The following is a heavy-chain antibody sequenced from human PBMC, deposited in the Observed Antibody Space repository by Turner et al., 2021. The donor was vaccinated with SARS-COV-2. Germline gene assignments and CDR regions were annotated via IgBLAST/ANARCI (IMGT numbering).Heavy chain of an antibody. Sequence: EVQLLESGGGLVQPGGSLRLACATPRFMFANYDMSWVRQVPGKGLEYVSSINYNGDYTFYADSVKGRFSISRDNSDNTLYLQMNSLRADDSAKYYCAGWLAPTNDAFEIWGQGTMVTVSS. D-gene: IGHD6-19*01. J-gene: IGHJ3*02. CDR1: RFMFANYD. CDR3: AGWLAPTNDAFEI. CDR2: INYNGDYT. V-gene: IGHV3-23*01.